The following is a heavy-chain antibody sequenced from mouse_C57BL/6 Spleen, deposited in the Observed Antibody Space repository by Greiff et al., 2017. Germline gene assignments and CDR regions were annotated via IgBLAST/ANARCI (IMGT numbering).Heavy chain of an antibody. V-gene: IGHV1-74*01. J-gene: IGHJ4*01. CDR1: GYTFTSYW. CDR3: AIDGYYDAMDY. D-gene: IGHD2-3*01. CDR2: IHPSDSDT. Sequence: QVQLQQPGAELVKPGASVKVSCKASGYTFTSYWMHWVKQRPGQGLEWIGRIHPSDSDTNYNQKFKGKATLTVDKSSSTAYMQLSRLTSEDSAVYYCAIDGYYDAMDYWGQGTSVTVSS.